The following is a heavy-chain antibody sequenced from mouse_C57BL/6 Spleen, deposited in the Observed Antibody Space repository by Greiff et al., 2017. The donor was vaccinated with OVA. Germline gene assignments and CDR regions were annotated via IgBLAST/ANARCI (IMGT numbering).Heavy chain of an antibody. J-gene: IGHJ1*03. CDR2: ISYDGSN. CDR1: GYSITSGYY. CDR3: ARPPYDGYWYFDV. Sequence: EVKLVESGPGLVKPSQSLSLTCSVTGYSITSGYYWNWIRQFPGNKLEWMGYISYDGSNNYNPSLKNRISITRDTSKNQFFLKLNSVTTEDTATYFCARPPYDGYWYFDVWGTGTTVTVSS. D-gene: IGHD2-3*01. V-gene: IGHV3-6*01.